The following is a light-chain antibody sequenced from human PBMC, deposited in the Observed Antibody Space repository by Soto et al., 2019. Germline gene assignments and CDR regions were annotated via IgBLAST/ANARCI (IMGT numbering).Light chain of an antibody. CDR2: GSS. V-gene: IGKV3-20*01. CDR1: QTLSSRH. J-gene: IGKJ1*01. CDR3: QQYGYSRT. Sequence: VLTPSPGTLSLSPGERATLSCRASQTLSSRHLAWYQQKPGQAPRLLIYGSSSRATDIPDRFSGSGSGTDFTLTISTLEPEDFAIYYCQQYGYSRTFGQGTKVDIK.